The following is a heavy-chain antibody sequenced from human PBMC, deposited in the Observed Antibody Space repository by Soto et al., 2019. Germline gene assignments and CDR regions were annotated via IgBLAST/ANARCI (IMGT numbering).Heavy chain of an antibody. V-gene: IGHV3-23*01. Sequence: GGSRRLSCAASGFTFSSYAMSWVRQAPGRGLAWVSAISGSGGSTYYADSVKGRFTISRVNSKNTLYMKMNSLSAVVSAVYCWVRPASSAWEVGGKGT. CDR3: VRPASSAWEV. D-gene: IGHD1-26*01. CDR2: ISGSGGST. CDR1: GFTFSSYA. J-gene: IGHJ6*03.